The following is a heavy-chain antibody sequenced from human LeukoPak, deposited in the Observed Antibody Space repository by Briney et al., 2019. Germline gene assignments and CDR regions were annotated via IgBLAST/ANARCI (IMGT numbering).Heavy chain of an antibody. Sequence: GGSLRLSCAASGFTFSSYSMNWVRQAPGKGLERVSSISSSSSYIYYADSVKGRFTISRDNAKSSLYLQMNSLRAEDTAVYYCARESMVRGVVYYMDVWGKGTTVTVSS. D-gene: IGHD3-10*01. J-gene: IGHJ6*03. CDR2: ISSSSSYI. V-gene: IGHV3-21*01. CDR3: ARESMVRGVVYYMDV. CDR1: GFTFSSYS.